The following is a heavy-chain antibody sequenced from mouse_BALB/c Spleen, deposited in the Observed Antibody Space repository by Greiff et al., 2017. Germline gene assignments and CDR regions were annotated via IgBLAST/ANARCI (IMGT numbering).Heavy chain of an antibody. CDR3: ARANYGNSAWFAY. CDR2: ILPGSGST. Sequence: QVQLQQSGAELMKPGASVKISCKATGYTFSSYWIEWVKQRPGHGLEWIGEILPGSGSTNYNEKFKGKATFTADTSSNTAYMQLSSLTSEDSAVYYCARANYGNSAWFAYWGQGTLVTVSA. J-gene: IGHJ3*01. V-gene: IGHV1-9*01. CDR1: GYTFSSYW. D-gene: IGHD2-1*01.